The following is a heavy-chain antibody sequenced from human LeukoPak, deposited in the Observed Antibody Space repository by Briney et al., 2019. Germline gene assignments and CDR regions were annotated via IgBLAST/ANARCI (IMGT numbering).Heavy chain of an antibody. CDR2: IKEDGSSE. CDR3: ARDSPGYGAYVS. D-gene: IGHD5-12*01. Sequence: GVSLRLSCAASGFTFSTYWMTWARQAPGKGLECVANIKEDGSSEYYVDSVKGRFTISRDNAKNSLYLQMDSLTAEDTAVYYCARDSPGYGAYVSWGQGTLVSVSS. V-gene: IGHV3-7*01. J-gene: IGHJ1*01. CDR1: GFTFSTYW.